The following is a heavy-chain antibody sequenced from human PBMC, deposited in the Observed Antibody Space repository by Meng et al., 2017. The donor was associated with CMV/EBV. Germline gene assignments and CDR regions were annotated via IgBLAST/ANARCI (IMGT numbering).Heavy chain of an antibody. Sequence: VEVGEVVGGVGQAGVCVGLWWVGLGSTFKSFAMHWGSQVPRKGVGWVAVISYDGRNKDYADSVKGRFTISRDNSKNTLYLQMNSLRAEDTAVYYCARGVAVAGILEGDYWGQGTLVTVSS. CDR3: ARGVAVAGILEGDY. CDR2: ISYDGRNK. V-gene: IGHV3-30*04. D-gene: IGHD6-19*01. CDR1: GSTFKSFA. J-gene: IGHJ4*02.